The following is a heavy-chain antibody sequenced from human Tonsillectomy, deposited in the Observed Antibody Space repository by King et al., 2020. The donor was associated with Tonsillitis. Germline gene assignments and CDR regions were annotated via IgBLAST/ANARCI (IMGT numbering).Heavy chain of an antibody. D-gene: IGHD1-1*01. CDR2: IYSDDSDT. V-gene: IGHV5-51*01. CDR1: GFTFSYYW. J-gene: IGHJ4*02. Sequence: VQLVESGAEAKKPGESLKISCKGSGFTFSYYWIGWVRQMPGKGLEWMGLIYSDDSDTRYSPSFQGQVTISVDKFISTTYLQWNRLKASDTAIYYCARLASAVTPTATQNHYYYASWGQGTLVTVSS. CDR3: ARLASAVTPTATQNHYYYAS.